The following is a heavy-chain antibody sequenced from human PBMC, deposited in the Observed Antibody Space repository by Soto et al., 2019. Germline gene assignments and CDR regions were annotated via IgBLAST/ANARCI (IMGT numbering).Heavy chain of an antibody. V-gene: IGHV3-23*01. D-gene: IGHD4-4*01. CDR2: ISGSGGST. CDR3: AKEATVTTLSYFDY. CDR1: GFTFSTYS. J-gene: IGHJ4*02. Sequence: PGRSLRLSCAASGFTFSTYSMNWVRQAPGKGLEWVSAISGSGGSTYYADSVKGRFTISRDNSKNTLYLQMNSLRAEDTAVYYCAKEATVTTLSYFDYWGQGTLVPVSP.